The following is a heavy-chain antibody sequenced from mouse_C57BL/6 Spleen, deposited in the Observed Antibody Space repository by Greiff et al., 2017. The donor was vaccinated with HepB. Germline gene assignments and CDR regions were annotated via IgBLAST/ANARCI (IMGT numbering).Heavy chain of an antibody. CDR2: IYPRSGNT. D-gene: IGHD1-1*01. Sequence: QVHVKQSGAELARPGASVKLSCKASGYTFTSYGISWVKQRTGQGLEWIGEIYPRSGNTYYNEKFKGKATLTADKSSSTAYMELRSLTSEDSAVYFCARRLYGSSSYWYFDVWGTGTTVTVSS. CDR1: GYTFTSYG. CDR3: ARRLYGSSSYWYFDV. J-gene: IGHJ1*03. V-gene: IGHV1-81*01.